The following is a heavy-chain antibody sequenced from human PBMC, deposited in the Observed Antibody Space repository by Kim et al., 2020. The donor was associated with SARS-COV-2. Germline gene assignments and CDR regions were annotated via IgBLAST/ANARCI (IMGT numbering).Heavy chain of an antibody. CDR2: ISTSGRT. Sequence: SETLSLTCTVSGDSLSSDYWSWNRQPAGKGLEWLGRISTSGRTNYNPSLQSRVTLSVDMSKNQFSLKLRSVTAADTAVYYCASALGHWGQGTLVTVSS. CDR3: ASALGH. CDR1: GDSLSSDY. D-gene: IGHD3-16*02. J-gene: IGHJ4*02. V-gene: IGHV4-4*07.